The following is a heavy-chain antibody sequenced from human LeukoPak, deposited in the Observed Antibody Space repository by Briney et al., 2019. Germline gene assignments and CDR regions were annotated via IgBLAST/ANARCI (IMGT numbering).Heavy chain of an antibody. CDR1: GFTFSSYE. CDR3: ARSSGSYDYFDY. CDR2: ISSSGSTI. V-gene: IGHV3-48*03. Sequence: GGSLRLSCAASGFTFSSYEMNWVRQAPGKGLEWVSYISSSGSTIYYADSVKGRFTISRDNAKNSLYLQMNSLRAEDTALYYCARSSGSYDYFDYWGQGTLVTVSS. D-gene: IGHD1-26*01. J-gene: IGHJ4*02.